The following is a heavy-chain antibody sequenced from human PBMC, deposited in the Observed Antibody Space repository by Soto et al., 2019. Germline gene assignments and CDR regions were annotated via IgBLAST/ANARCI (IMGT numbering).Heavy chain of an antibody. J-gene: IGHJ4*02. Sequence: EVQLVESGGGLVQPGESLRLSCVASGFTFSSYWLSWVRQGPGKGLEWVATIKQDGSEKYYVDSVKGRFTISRDNTKNSLYLQMNSLRVEDTAVYYCARERGSGADPYFEYWGQGNLVTVSS. CDR1: GFTFSSYW. CDR2: IKQDGSEK. D-gene: IGHD3-10*01. CDR3: ARERGSGADPYFEY. V-gene: IGHV3-7*04.